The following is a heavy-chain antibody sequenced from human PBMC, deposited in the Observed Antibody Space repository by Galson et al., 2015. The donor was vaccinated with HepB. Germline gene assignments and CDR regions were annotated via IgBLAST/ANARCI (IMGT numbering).Heavy chain of an antibody. CDR3: AREHLRGTGDYEFTNWFDP. J-gene: IGHJ5*02. V-gene: IGHV3-66*02. Sequence: SLRLSCAASGFTVSSNYMSWVRQAPGKGLEWVSVIYSGGSTYYADSVKGRFTISRDNSKNTLYLQMNSLRAEDTAVHYCAREHLRGTGDYEFTNWFDPWGQGTLVTVSS. CDR2: IYSGGST. D-gene: IGHD4-17*01. CDR1: GFTVSSNY.